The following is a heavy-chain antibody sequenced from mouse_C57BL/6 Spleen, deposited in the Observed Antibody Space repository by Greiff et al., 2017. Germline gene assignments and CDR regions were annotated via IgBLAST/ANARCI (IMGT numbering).Heavy chain of an antibody. D-gene: IGHD2-5*01. J-gene: IGHJ3*01. CDR2: IDPETGGT. CDR1: GYTFTDYE. CDR3: TRTYYSNYAAWFAY. Sequence: VQLQQSGAELVRPGASVTLSCKASGYTFTDYEMHWVKQTPVHGLEWIGAIDPETGGTAYNQKFKGKAILTADKSSSTAYMELRSLTSEDSAVYYCTRTYYSNYAAWFAYWGQGTLVTVSA. V-gene: IGHV1-15*01.